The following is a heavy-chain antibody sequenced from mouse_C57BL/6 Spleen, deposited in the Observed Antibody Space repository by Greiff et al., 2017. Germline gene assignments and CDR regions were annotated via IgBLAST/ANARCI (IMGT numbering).Heavy chain of an antibody. CDR2: TYPGSGST. V-gene: IGHV1-55*01. Sequence: QVQLQQPGAELVKPGASVKMSCKASGYTFTSYWITWVKQRPGQGLEWIGDTYPGSGSTNYNEKFKSKATLTVDTSSSTAYMQLSSLTSEDSAVYYCARSYYYGSSYGYFDVWGTGTTVTVSS. D-gene: IGHD1-1*01. J-gene: IGHJ1*03. CDR1: GYTFTSYW. CDR3: ARSYYYGSSYGYFDV.